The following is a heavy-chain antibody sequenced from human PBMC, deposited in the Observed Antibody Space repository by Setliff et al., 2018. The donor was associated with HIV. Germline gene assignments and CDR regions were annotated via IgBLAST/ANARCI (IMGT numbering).Heavy chain of an antibody. Sequence: GSLRLSCAVSGLTFTNYAMHWVRQAPGKGLESVSFISYDGGSKYYADSVKGRFTISRDNSKNTLYLQMNSLRVEDTAIYHCARAWAMQQLVPAYWGQGTLVTVSS. CDR2: ISYDGGSK. D-gene: IGHD6-6*01. J-gene: IGHJ4*02. V-gene: IGHV3-30*12. CDR3: ARAWAMQQLVPAY. CDR1: GLTFTNYA.